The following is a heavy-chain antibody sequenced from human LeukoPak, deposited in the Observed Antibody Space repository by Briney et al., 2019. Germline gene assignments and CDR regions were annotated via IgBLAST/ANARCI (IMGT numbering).Heavy chain of an antibody. CDR2: INSDSSAI. V-gene: IGHV3-48*01. J-gene: IGHJ4*02. CDR3: ARSYTGYDL. CDR1: GFTSSSYS. Sequence: GGSLRLSCVASGFTSSSYSMNWVSQAPGKGLDWISGINSDSSAIYYADSGKGRFTISRDNAKNSLYLQMTSLSAEDTAVYDCARSYTGYDLWGQGTLVTVSS. D-gene: IGHD5-12*01.